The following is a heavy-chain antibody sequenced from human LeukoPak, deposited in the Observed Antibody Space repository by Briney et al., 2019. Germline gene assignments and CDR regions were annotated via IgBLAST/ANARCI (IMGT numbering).Heavy chain of an antibody. Sequence: SVKVSCKASGGTFSSYAISWVRQAPGQGLEWMGRIIPILGIANYAQKFQGRVTITADKSTSTAYMELSSLRSEDTAVYYCARVVVPAAQKNAFDIWGQGTMVTVSS. CDR1: GGTFSSYA. D-gene: IGHD2-2*01. CDR2: IIPILGIA. V-gene: IGHV1-69*04. J-gene: IGHJ3*02. CDR3: ARVVVPAAQKNAFDI.